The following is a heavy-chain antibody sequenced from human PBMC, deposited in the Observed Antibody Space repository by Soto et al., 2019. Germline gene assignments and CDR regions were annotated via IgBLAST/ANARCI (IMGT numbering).Heavy chain of an antibody. Sequence: QVTLKESGPLLVRPTETLTLTCTVSGFSLTTARMGLTWIRQPPGKALEWLAHIFSNDDKSYRTSLKSRLTISKDTSRTQVVLTMTNMDPVDTGTYYCARVRSNYYGSGTYYFDYWGQGTLVTVSS. J-gene: IGHJ4*02. V-gene: IGHV2-26*01. CDR2: IFSNDDK. CDR1: GFSLTTARMG. D-gene: IGHD3-10*01. CDR3: ARVRSNYYGSGTYYFDY.